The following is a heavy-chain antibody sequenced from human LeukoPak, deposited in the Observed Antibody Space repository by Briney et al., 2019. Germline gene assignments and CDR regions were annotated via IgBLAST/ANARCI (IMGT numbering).Heavy chain of an antibody. CDR3: ARGPYYDFWSGYYEAGIDY. V-gene: IGHV1-69*01. J-gene: IGHJ4*02. CDR2: IIPSFGTA. D-gene: IGHD3-3*01. CDR1: GGTFSSYA. Sequence: ASVKVSCKASGGTFSSYAISWVRQAPGQGLEWMGGIIPSFGTANYAQKFQGRVTITADESTSTAYMELSSLRSEDTAVYYCARGPYYDFWSGYYEAGIDYWGQGTLVTVSS.